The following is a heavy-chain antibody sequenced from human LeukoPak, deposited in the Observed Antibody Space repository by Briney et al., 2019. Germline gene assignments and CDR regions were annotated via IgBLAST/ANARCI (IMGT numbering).Heavy chain of an antibody. V-gene: IGHV1-8*03. CDR2: MNPNSGTT. Sequence: ASVKVSCKASGYTFTSYDISWVRHATGQGLEWVGWMNPNSGTTAYAQKFQGRVTITRNTSISTAYMVLSSLRSEDTAIYYCAREDYYDSGSNDYWGQGTLVTVSS. D-gene: IGHD3-22*01. J-gene: IGHJ4*02. CDR1: GYTFTSYD. CDR3: AREDYYDSGSNDY.